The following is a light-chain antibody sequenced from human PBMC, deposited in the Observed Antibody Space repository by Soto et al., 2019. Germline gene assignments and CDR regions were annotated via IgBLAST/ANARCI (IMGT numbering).Light chain of an antibody. Sequence: DIQMTQSPSTLSASVGDRVTITCRASQSISSWLAWYQQKPGKAPKLLIFDASTLEGGVPSRSSGSGSGTDFTLTISSLQPDDIATYYCQQYSSYFRTFGQGTKVDIK. CDR2: DAS. CDR1: QSISSW. J-gene: IGKJ1*01. CDR3: QQYSSYFRT. V-gene: IGKV1-5*01.